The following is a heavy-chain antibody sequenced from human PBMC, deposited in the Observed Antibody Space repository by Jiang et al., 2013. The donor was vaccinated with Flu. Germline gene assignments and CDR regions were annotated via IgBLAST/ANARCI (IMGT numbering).Heavy chain of an antibody. CDR2: IIPIFGTA. V-gene: IGHV1-69*13. J-gene: IGHJ4*02. CDR1: GYTFTSYG. D-gene: IGHD6-13*01. CDR3: ASSQLLSSSWYGHDY. Sequence: VKKPGASVKVSCKASGYTFTSYGMHWVRQAPGQGLEWMGGIIPIFGTANYAQKFQGRVTITADESTSTAYMELSSLRSEDTAVYYCASSQLLSSSWYGHDYWGQGTLVTVSS.